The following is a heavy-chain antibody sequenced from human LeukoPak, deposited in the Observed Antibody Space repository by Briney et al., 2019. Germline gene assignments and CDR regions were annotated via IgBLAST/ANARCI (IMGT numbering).Heavy chain of an antibody. Sequence: PSETLSLTCTVSGDSISSYYWSWIRQPPGKGLEWIGYVYYTGSTSYNPSLKTRITMSVDTSKNQFSLKLNSVTAADTAVYYCARLDYGSGAYYINQWGQGTLVTVSS. CDR3: ARLDYGSGAYYINQ. CDR1: GDSISSYY. D-gene: IGHD3-10*01. J-gene: IGHJ4*02. V-gene: IGHV4-59*01. CDR2: VYYTGST.